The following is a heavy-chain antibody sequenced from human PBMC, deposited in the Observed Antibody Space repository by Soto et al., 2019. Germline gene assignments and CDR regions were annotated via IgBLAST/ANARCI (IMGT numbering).Heavy chain of an antibody. CDR3: ARFPCGYCSGGSCDAFDI. Sequence: ASVKVSCKASGYTFTSYDINWVRQATGQGLEWMGWMNPNSGNTGYAQKFQGRVTMTRNTSISTAYMELSSLRSEDTAVYYCARFPCGYCSGGSCDAFDIWGQGKMVTVSS. CDR1: GYTFTSYD. V-gene: IGHV1-8*01. CDR2: MNPNSGNT. D-gene: IGHD2-15*01. J-gene: IGHJ3*02.